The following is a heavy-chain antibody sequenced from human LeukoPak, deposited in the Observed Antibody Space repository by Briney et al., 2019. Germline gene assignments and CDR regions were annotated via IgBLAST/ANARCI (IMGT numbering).Heavy chain of an antibody. D-gene: IGHD1-26*01. CDR2: IYYSGST. Sequence: SETLSLTCTVSGGSISSYYWSWIRQPPGKGLEWIGYIYYSGSTNYNPSLKSRVTIPVDTSKNQFSLKLSSVTAADTAVYYCARLRSGSYSFDYWGQGTLVTVSS. J-gene: IGHJ4*02. CDR3: ARLRSGSYSFDY. CDR1: GGSISSYY. V-gene: IGHV4-59*08.